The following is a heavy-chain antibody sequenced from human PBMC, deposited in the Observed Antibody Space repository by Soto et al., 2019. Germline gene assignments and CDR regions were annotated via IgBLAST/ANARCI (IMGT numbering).Heavy chain of an antibody. CDR2: IIPIFGTA. CDR3: AQVFYDSSGYYPYYYGMDV. J-gene: IGHJ6*02. D-gene: IGHD3-22*01. CDR1: GGTFSSYA. V-gene: IGHV1-69*13. Sequence: GASVKVSCKASGGTFSSYAISWVRQAPGQGLEWMGGIIPIFGTANYAQKFQGRVTITADESTSTAYMELSSLRSEDTAVYYCAQVFYDSSGYYPYYYGMDVWGQGTTVTVSS.